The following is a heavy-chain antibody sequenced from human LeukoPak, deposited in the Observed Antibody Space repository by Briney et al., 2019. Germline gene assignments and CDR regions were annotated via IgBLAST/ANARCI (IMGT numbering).Heavy chain of an antibody. CDR2: ISSSSSYI. CDR3: ARGIAVHGYYYYMDV. D-gene: IGHD6-19*01. J-gene: IGHJ6*03. CDR1: GFTFSSYA. V-gene: IGHV3-21*01. Sequence: PGGSLRLSCAASGFTFSSYAMSWVRQAPGKGLEWVSSISSSSSYIYYADSVKGRFTISRDNAKNSLYLQMNSLRAEDTAVYYCARGIAVHGYYYYMDVWGKGTTVTVSS.